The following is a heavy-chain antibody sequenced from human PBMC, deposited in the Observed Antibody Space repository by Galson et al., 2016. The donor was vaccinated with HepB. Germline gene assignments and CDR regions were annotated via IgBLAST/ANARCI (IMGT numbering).Heavy chain of an antibody. D-gene: IGHD3-22*01. Sequence: SCKASGYSFATYALHWVRQAPGQRLEWMGWINAASGNTKYSQMFQGRVTLTRDTSASTAYMELTSLRFEDTAVYYCARDGDFYDDSGYYYRWFDPWGQGTLVTASS. CDR2: INAASGNT. CDR3: ARDGDFYDDSGYYYRWFDP. V-gene: IGHV1-3*01. J-gene: IGHJ5*02. CDR1: GYSFATYA.